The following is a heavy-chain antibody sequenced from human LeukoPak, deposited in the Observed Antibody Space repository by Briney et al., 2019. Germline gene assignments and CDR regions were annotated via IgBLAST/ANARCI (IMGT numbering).Heavy chain of an antibody. CDR3: ARGRGARGYCSGGSCYYLHY. J-gene: IGHJ4*02. Sequence: SETLSLTCAVYGGSFSGYYWSWIRQPPGKGLEWIGEINHSGSTNYNPSLKSRVTISVDTSKNQFSLKLSSVTAADTAVYYCARGRGARGYCSGGSCYYLHYWGQGTLATVSS. CDR1: GGSFSGYY. CDR2: INHSGST. D-gene: IGHD2-15*01. V-gene: IGHV4-34*01.